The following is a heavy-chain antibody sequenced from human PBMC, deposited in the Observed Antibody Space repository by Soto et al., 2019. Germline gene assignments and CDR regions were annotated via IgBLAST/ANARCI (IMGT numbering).Heavy chain of an antibody. CDR1: GFTFSSYA. V-gene: IGHV3-23*01. Sequence: PWRTLRLSCSASGFTFSSYAMSCVRQAAGKGLEWVSTIGKSVGSSYSADCVKGRSTISRGTSKNTLFLQMNSLRAEDTAVYYCAKGSSGYYFHFDSLGQGTMVTVSS. CDR2: IGKSVGSS. D-gene: IGHD3-22*01. J-gene: IGHJ4*02. CDR3: AKGSSGYYFHFDS.